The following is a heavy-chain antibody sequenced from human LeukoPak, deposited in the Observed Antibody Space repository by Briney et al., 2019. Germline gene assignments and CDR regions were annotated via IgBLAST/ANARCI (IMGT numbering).Heavy chain of an antibody. J-gene: IGHJ4*02. Sequence: PSETLSLTCTVSGGSISSGSYYWSWIRQPAGKGLEWIGRIYTSGSTNYNPSLKSRVTISVDTSKNQFSLKLSSVTAADTAVYYCASRHCSGGSCYSQGEYWGQGTLVTVSS. D-gene: IGHD2-15*01. CDR1: GGSISSGSYY. CDR3: ASRHCSGGSCYSQGEY. CDR2: IYTSGST. V-gene: IGHV4-61*02.